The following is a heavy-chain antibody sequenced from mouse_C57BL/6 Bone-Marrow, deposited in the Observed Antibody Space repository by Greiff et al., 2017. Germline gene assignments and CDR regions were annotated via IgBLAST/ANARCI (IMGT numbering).Heavy chain of an antibody. CDR1: GYTFTDYY. CDR2: IYPGSGNT. CDR3: ARETMVTTERWFAY. V-gene: IGHV1-76*01. Sequence: VMLVESGAELVRPGASVKLSCKASGYTFTDYYINWVKQRPGQGLEWIARIYPGSGNTYYNEKFKGKATLTAEKSSSTAYMQLSSLTSEDSAVXFCARETMVTTERWFAYWGQGTLVTVAA. J-gene: IGHJ3*01. D-gene: IGHD2-2*01.